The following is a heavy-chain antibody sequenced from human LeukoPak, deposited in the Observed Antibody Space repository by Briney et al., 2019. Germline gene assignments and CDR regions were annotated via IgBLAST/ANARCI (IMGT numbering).Heavy chain of an antibody. D-gene: IGHD2-15*01. CDR3: ARECSGGRCYSSGFDP. J-gene: IGHJ5*02. CDR1: GFIFSSYA. CDR2: ISYDGRNK. Sequence: GGSLRLSCAASGFIFSSYAMHWVRQAPGKGLEWVAVISYDGRNKYYADSVKGRFTISRDNSKNTLYLQMNSLRAEDTAVYYCARECSGGRCYSSGFDPWGQGTLVTVPS. V-gene: IGHV3-30*04.